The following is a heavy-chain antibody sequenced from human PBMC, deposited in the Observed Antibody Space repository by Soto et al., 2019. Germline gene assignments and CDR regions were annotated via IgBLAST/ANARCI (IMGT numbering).Heavy chain of an antibody. V-gene: IGHV1-24*01. CDR1: GYTLTELS. D-gene: IGHD6-13*01. CDR3: ATGTPRYNSSWYRDYYYYGMDV. Sequence: ASVKVSCKVSGYTLTELSMHWVRQAPGKGLEWMGGFDPEDGETIYAQKFQGRVTMTEDTSTDTAYMELSSLRSEDTAVYYCATGTPRYNSSWYRDYYYYGMDVWGQGTTVTVSS. J-gene: IGHJ6*02. CDR2: FDPEDGET.